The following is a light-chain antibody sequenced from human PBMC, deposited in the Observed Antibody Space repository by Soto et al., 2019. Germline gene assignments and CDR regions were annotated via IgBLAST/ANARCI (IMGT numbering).Light chain of an antibody. J-gene: IGLJ2*01. V-gene: IGLV2-14*01. CDR1: SSDVGGYNY. CDR2: DVN. Sequence: QSVLTQPASVSGSPGQSITISCTGTSSDVGGYNYVSWYQHHPGKAPKLLIYDVNNRPSGVSDRFSGSKSGNTASLTISGLQTEDEADYYCSSYAASDTVVFGGGTKVTVL. CDR3: SSYAASDTVV.